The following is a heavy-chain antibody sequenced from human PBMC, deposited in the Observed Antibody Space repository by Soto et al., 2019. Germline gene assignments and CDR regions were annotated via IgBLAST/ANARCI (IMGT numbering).Heavy chain of an antibody. J-gene: IGHJ6*02. CDR2: ISFDGGDK. CDR1: GFTFSRYV. CDR3: ARKCSSTSCHHFYYYHAMDV. D-gene: IGHD2-2*01. Sequence: QVQLVESGGGVVQPGRSLRLSCAASGFTFSRYVMHWVRQAPGKGLEWVALISFDGGDKYYADSVKGRFTISRDNSENIVYLQMNTLRPEDTAVYYCARKCSSTSCHHFYYYHAMDVWGQGTTVTVSS. V-gene: IGHV3-30-3*01.